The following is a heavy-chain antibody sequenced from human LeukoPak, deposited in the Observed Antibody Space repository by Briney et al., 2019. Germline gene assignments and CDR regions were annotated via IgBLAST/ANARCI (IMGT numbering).Heavy chain of an antibody. CDR2: IIPILGIA. Sequence: SVKVSCKASGGTFDYYAISWVRQAPGQGLEWMGRIIPILGIANSAQKFQGRVTITADKSTSTAYMELSSLRAEDTTVYYCARDDYSNYFDHWGQGTLVTVSP. V-gene: IGHV1-69*04. CDR1: GGTFDYYA. J-gene: IGHJ4*02. CDR3: ARDDYSNYFDH. D-gene: IGHD4-11*01.